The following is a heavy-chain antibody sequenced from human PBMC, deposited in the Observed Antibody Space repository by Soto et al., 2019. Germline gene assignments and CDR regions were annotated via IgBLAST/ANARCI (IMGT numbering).Heavy chain of an antibody. D-gene: IGHD2-15*01. CDR1: GGSPHDFT. CDR3: ARGRPRSCSHVDCSAPFDF. Sequence: QVQLQQWGAGLLKPSETRSLTCAVHGGSPHDFTWGWIRQPPGRGLELVGDVDHAGRSNYSPSLKTPVTILVAAYSSQVTLSLKSVTAAGTAVYFCARGRPRSCSHVDCSAPFDFLGQGTLFTVSS. CDR2: VDHAGRS. V-gene: IGHV4-34*02. J-gene: IGHJ4*02.